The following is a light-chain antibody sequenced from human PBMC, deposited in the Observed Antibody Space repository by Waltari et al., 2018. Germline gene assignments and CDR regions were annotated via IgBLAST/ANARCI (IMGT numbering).Light chain of an antibody. V-gene: IGKV3-11*01. CDR1: QSVSNS. CDR3: LQRSNWPPT. Sequence: EIILTQSPATLSLSPGDRATLSCRASQSVSNSLSWYQQKPGQAPRLLIYNALTTDTGIPARFSGSGSGTDFTLTIGSLEPEDFAVYFCLQRSNWPPTFGGGTTVEI. J-gene: IGKJ4*01. CDR2: NAL.